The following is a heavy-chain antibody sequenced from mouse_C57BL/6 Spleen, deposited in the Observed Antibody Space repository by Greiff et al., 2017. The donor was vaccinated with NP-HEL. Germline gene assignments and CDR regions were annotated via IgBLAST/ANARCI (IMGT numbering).Heavy chain of an antibody. CDR2: INPYNGDT. CDR3: AREDRSLYAMDY. J-gene: IGHJ4*01. CDR1: GYSFTGYF. D-gene: IGHD6-1*01. Sequence: VQLQQSGPELVKPGDSVKISCKASGYSFTGYFMNWVMQSHGKSLEWIGRINPYNGDTFYNQKFKGKATLTVDKSSSTAHMELRSLTSEDSAVYYCAREDRSLYAMDYWGQGTSVTVSS. V-gene: IGHV1-20*01.